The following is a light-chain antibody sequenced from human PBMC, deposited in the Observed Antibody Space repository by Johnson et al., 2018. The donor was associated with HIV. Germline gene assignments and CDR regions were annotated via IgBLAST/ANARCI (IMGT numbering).Light chain of an antibody. CDR2: DNN. CDR3: GTWDSSLSAYV. V-gene: IGLV1-51*01. J-gene: IGLJ1*01. Sequence: QAVLTQPPSVSAAPGQKVTISCSGSSSNIGNNYVSWYQQLPGTAPKLLIYDNNKRPSGIPDRFSGSKSGTSATLGITGLQTGDEADYYCGTWDSSLSAYVFRTGTKGTGL. CDR1: SSNIGNNY.